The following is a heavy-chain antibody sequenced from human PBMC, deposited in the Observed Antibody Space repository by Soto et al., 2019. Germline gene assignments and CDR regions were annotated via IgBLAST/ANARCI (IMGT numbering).Heavy chain of an antibody. V-gene: IGHV4-39*07. CDR2: IYYSGST. Sequence: PSETLSLTCTVSGGSISSSSYYWGWIRQPPGKGLEWIGSIYYSGSTYYNPSLKSRVTISVDTSKNQFSLKLSSVTAADTAVYYCARDGGYYDSSGTFWGQGTLVTVSS. D-gene: IGHD3-22*01. CDR1: GGSISSSSYY. J-gene: IGHJ1*01. CDR3: ARDGGYYDSSGTF.